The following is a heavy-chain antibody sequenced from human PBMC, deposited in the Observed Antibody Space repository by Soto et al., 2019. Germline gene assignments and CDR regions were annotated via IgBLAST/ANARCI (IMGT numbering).Heavy chain of an antibody. Sequence: SETLSLTCAVYGGSFSGHSWTWIRQSPGKGLEWIGDINHSGRVNYSPSLKSRVTISVDTSKNQFSLKLSSVTAADTAVYYCARTVATAVVSWFDPWGQGTLVTVSS. D-gene: IGHD5-12*01. CDR1: GGSFSGHS. J-gene: IGHJ5*02. CDR3: ARTVATAVVSWFDP. V-gene: IGHV4-34*01. CDR2: INHSGRV.